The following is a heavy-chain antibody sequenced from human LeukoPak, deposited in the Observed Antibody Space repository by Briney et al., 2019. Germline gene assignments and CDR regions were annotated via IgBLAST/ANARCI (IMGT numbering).Heavy chain of an antibody. CDR1: GYTFTGYY. Sequence: ASVKISCKASGYTFTGYYMHWVRQAPGQGLEWMGWINPNSGGTNYAQKFQGRVTMTRDTSISTAYMELSRLRSDDTAVYYCARGSPDYYYYGMDVWGQGTTVTVPS. J-gene: IGHJ6*02. V-gene: IGHV1-2*02. CDR3: ARGSPDYYYYGMDV. CDR2: INPNSGGT.